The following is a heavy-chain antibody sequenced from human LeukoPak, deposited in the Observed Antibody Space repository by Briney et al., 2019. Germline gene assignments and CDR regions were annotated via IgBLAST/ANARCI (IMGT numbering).Heavy chain of an antibody. D-gene: IGHD3-16*01. CDR3: ARVSHYVWGSGFDY. Sequence: GGSLRLSCAASGFTFSSYWMSWVRQAPGKGLEWVANIKQDGSEKYYVDSVKGRFTISRDNAKNSLYLQMNSLRAEDTAVYYCARVSHYVWGSGFDYWGQGTLVTVSS. J-gene: IGHJ4*02. CDR1: GFTFSSYW. CDR2: IKQDGSEK. V-gene: IGHV3-7*03.